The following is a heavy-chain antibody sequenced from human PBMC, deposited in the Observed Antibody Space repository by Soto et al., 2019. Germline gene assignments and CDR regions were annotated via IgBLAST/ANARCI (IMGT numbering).Heavy chain of an antibody. V-gene: IGHV4-4*07. CDR3: ARDIGSYAYGEGY. CDR2: VYSTGTT. D-gene: IGHD3-10*01. J-gene: IGHJ4*02. CDR1: GGSINSYW. Sequence: SETLSLTCSVSGGSINSYWWSWIRQPAGKGLEWIGRVYSTGTTDYNPSLNSRATMSVETSKNQFSLKLTSVTAADTAVYYCARDIGSYAYGEGYWGQGIQVTVCS.